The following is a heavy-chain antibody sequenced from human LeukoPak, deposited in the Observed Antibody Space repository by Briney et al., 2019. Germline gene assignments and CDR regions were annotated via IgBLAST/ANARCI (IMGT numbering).Heavy chain of an antibody. Sequence: SETLSLTCTVSGGSISSYYWSWIRQPPGKGLEWIGYIYYSGSTNYNPSLKSRVTISVDTSKNQFSLKLSSVTAADTAVYYCARATIFGDYPLDYWGQGTLVTVSS. CDR3: ARATIFGDYPLDY. D-gene: IGHD3-3*01. J-gene: IGHJ4*02. CDR1: GGSISSYY. CDR2: IYYSGST. V-gene: IGHV4-59*01.